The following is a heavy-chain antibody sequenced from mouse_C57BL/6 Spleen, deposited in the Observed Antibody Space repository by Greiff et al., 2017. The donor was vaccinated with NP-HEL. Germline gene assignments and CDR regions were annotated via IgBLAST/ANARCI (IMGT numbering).Heavy chain of an antibody. Sequence: VKLQESGAELVRPGASVTLSCKASGYTFTDYEMHWVKQTPVHGLEWIGAIDPETGGTAYNQKFKGKAILTADKSSSTAYMELRSLTSEDSAVYYCTAYYSNYGGWGQGTTLTVSS. J-gene: IGHJ2*01. D-gene: IGHD2-5*01. CDR2: IDPETGGT. CDR1: GYTFTDYE. CDR3: TAYYSNYGG. V-gene: IGHV1-15*01.